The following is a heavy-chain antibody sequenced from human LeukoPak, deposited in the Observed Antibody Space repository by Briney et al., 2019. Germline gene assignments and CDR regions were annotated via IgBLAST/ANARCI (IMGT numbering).Heavy chain of an antibody. CDR3: ARHGTSGTNLNWLDP. J-gene: IGHJ5*02. D-gene: IGHD1-1*01. CDR1: GGSISSFY. Sequence: PSETLSLTCTVSGGSISSFYWSWIRQPPGKGLEWIGYIYYSGSTNYNPSLKSRVTISVDTSKNQFSLKLSSVTAADTAVYYCARHGTSGTNLNWLDPWGQGTLVTASS. CDR2: IYYSGST. V-gene: IGHV4-59*01.